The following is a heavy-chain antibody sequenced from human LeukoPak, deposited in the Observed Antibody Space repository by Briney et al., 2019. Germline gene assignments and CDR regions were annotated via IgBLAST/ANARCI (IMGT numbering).Heavy chain of an antibody. V-gene: IGHV1-18*01. CDR3: ARDDVEMATIDLDY. Sequence: GSSVKVSCKASGGTFSSYAISWVRQAPGQGLEWMGWISAYNGNTNYAQKLQGRVTMTTDTSTSTAYMELRSLRSDDTAVYYCARDDVEMATIDLDYWGQGTLVTVSS. CDR2: ISAYNGNT. CDR1: GGTFSSYA. D-gene: IGHD5-24*01. J-gene: IGHJ4*02.